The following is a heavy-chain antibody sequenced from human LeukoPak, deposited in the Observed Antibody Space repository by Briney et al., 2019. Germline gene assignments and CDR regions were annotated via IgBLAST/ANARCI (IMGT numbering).Heavy chain of an antibody. J-gene: IGHJ4*02. V-gene: IGHV3-23*01. Sequence: GSLRLSCAASGFTFSSYAMSWVRQAPGKGLEWVSAISGSGGSTYYADSVKGRFTISRDNSKNTLYLQMNSLRAEDTAVYYCAKGTPAPIVVVTGGALVFDYWGQGTLVTVSS. CDR1: GFTFSSYA. CDR3: AKGTPAPIVVVTGGALVFDY. CDR2: ISGSGGST. D-gene: IGHD2-21*02.